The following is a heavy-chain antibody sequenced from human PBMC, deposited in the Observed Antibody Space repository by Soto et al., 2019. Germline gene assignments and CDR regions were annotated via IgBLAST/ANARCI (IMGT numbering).Heavy chain of an antibody. J-gene: IGHJ3*01. Sequence: GASLKISCQGSGYNFANYWIGWVRQMPGKGLECMGMIFPGDSETKYSLSLQGQVSISADKSISTAYLQWSTLKASYTAMYYCAAGYSTGLDGFDVWGQGTMVTVSS. V-gene: IGHV5-51*01. CDR2: IFPGDSET. D-gene: IGHD6-19*01. CDR1: GYNFANYW. CDR3: AAGYSTGLDGFDV.